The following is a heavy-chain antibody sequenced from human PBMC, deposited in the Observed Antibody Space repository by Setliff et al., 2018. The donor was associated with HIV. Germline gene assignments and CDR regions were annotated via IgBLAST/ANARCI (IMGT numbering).Heavy chain of an antibody. D-gene: IGHD3-16*01. J-gene: IGHJ3*02. Sequence: GGSLRLSCAASGFTFSSYGMHWVRQAPGKGLEWVAVIWYDGSNKYYADSVKGRFTIFKDTSKNTLYLQMNSLRPDDAALYYCVKGGMTNAAFNIWGPGTMVTVSS. CDR3: VKGGMTNAAFNI. CDR1: GFTFSSYG. V-gene: IGHV3-33*06. CDR2: IWYDGSNK.